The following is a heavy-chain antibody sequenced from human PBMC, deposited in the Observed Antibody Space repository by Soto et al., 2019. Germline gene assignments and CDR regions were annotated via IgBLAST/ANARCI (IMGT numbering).Heavy chain of an antibody. Sequence: HPGGSLRLSCAASGFTFDDYAMHWVRQAPGKGLEWVSGISWNSGSIGYADSVKGRFTISRDNAKNSLYLQMNSLRAEDTALYYCAKVGGYDFWSPFDPWGQGTLVTVSS. CDR2: ISWNSGSI. J-gene: IGHJ5*02. V-gene: IGHV3-9*01. CDR3: AKVGGYDFWSPFDP. CDR1: GFTFDDYA. D-gene: IGHD3-3*01.